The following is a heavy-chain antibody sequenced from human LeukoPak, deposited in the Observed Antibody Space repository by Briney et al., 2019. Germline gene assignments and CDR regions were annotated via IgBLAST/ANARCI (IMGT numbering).Heavy chain of an antibody. J-gene: IGHJ4*02. CDR3: TRQLEMATSDFDY. D-gene: IGHD5-24*01. Sequence: GGSLRLSCAASGFTFSGSAMHWVRQASGKGLEWVGRIRSEANSYATAYAASVKGRFTISRDDSKNTTYLQMNSLTTEDTAVYYCTRQLEMATSDFDYWGQGTLVTVSS. V-gene: IGHV3-73*01. CDR1: GFTFSGSA. CDR2: IRSEANSYAT.